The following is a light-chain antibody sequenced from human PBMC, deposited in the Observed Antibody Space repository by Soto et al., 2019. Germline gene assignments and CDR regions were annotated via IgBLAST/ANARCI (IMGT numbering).Light chain of an antibody. J-gene: IGKJ4*02. CDR2: GAS. CDR1: QSVSSSY. V-gene: IGKV3-20*01. CDR3: QGLT. Sequence: EIVLTQSPGTLSLSPGERATLSCRASQSVSSSYLAWYQQKPGQAPRLLIYGASSRATGIPDRFSGSGSGTDFTLNISGLEPEDCAVYDCQGLTFGGATKVEIK.